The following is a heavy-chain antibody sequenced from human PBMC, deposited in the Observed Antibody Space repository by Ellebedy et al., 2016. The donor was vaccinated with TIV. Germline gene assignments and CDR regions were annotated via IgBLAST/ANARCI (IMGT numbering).Heavy chain of an antibody. CDR3: ARVIGLLDCDGATCSPPPPLDY. J-gene: IGHJ4*02. D-gene: IGHD2-21*01. Sequence: ASVKVSCKASGGTMNNYAISWVRQAPGQGLEWMGGIIPIFGVAKYAQKFQGRVTMTTNPSTNTGYMEMSSLRPDDTAVYYCARVIGLLDCDGATCSPPPPLDYWGQGTLVTVSS. CDR2: IIPIFGVA. V-gene: IGHV1-69*05. CDR1: GGTMNNYA.